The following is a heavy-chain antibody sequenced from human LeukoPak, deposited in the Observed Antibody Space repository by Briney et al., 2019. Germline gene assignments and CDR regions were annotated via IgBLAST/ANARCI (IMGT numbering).Heavy chain of an antibody. CDR3: ARDGRYYDFWSGYPSRYYYYYMDV. D-gene: IGHD3-3*01. J-gene: IGHJ6*03. CDR2: INPNSGGT. Sequence: ASVKVSCKASGYTFTGCYMHWVRQAPGQGLEWMGWINPNSGGTNYAQKFQGRVTMTRDTSISTAYMELSRLRSDDTAVYYCARDGRYYDFWSGYPSRYYYYYMDVWGKGTTVTVSS. CDR1: GYTFTGCY. V-gene: IGHV1-2*02.